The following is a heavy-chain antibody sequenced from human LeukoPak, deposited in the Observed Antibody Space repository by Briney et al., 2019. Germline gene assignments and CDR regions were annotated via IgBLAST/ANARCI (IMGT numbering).Heavy chain of an antibody. D-gene: IGHD1-14*01. V-gene: IGHV3-43*02. CDR2: ISGDGGST. CDR3: STDGGMTDYYYGMDV. CDR1: GFTFADYA. J-gene: IGHJ6*02. Sequence: GGSLRLSCAASGFTFADYAMYWVRQAPGKGLEWVSLISGDGGSTYYAYSVKGRFTISRDNSKNTLYLLKNSVMTADDASYYYSTDGGMTDYYYGMDVWGQGTTVTVSS.